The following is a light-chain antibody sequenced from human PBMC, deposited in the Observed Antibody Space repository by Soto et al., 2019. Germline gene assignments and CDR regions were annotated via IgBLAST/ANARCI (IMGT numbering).Light chain of an antibody. CDR3: QQYGSSLPWT. Sequence: EIVLTQSPGTLSLSPGERATLSCRASQSVSSYLAWYQQKPGQAPRLLIYGASTRATGIPDRFSGSGSGTDFTLTISRLEPEDFAVFYCQQYGSSLPWTCGQGTKVEIK. CDR1: QSVSSY. J-gene: IGKJ1*01. V-gene: IGKV3-20*01. CDR2: GAS.